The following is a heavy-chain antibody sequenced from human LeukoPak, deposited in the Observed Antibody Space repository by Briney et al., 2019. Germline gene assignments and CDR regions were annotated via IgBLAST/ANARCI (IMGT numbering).Heavy chain of an antibody. CDR2: ISAYNGNT. CDR1: GYTFTSYG. D-gene: IGHD6-13*01. J-gene: IGHJ5*02. V-gene: IGHV1-18*01. Sequence: ASVKVSCKASGYTFTSYGISWVRQAPGQGLEWMGWISAYNGNTNYAQKLQGRVTMTTDTSTSTAYMELRSLRSDDTAVYYCARNPRVIGSLAAAGDSWFDPWGQGTLVTVSS. CDR3: ARNPRVIGSLAAAGDSWFDP.